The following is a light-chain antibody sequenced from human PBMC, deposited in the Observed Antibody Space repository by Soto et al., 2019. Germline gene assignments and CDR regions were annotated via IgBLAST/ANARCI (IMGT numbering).Light chain of an antibody. J-gene: IGKJ4*01. CDR1: QNVTTFY. V-gene: IGKV3-20*01. CDR3: QQYGSSTGLT. CDR2: GAS. Sequence: PGHRATLSCRASQNVTTFYLAWYQQKPGQAPSIVIYGASSRAAGIPDRFSGSGSGTDFTLTIDRLEPEDFGMYYCQQYGSSTGLTFGGGTKVDIK.